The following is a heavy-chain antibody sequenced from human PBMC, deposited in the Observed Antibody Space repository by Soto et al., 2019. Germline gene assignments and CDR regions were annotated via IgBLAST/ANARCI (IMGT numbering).Heavy chain of an antibody. V-gene: IGHV3-30*03. J-gene: IGHJ4*02. D-gene: IGHD3-22*01. CDR3: ARGHYYDSSGYYGLTHYANYFDY. CDR1: GFTYSTYT. CDR2: ISYDGNNK. Sequence: GGSLRLSCAASGFTYSTYTMHWVRQAPGKGLEWVAVISYDGNNKYYADSVKGRFTISRDNSKNTLYLQMNSLRAEDTAVYYCARGHYYDSSGYYGLTHYANYFDYWGQGTLVTVSS.